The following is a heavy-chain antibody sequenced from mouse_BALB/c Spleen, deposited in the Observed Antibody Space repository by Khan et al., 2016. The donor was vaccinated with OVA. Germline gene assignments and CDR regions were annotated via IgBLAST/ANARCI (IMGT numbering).Heavy chain of an antibody. CDR1: GNSITSGNYR. J-gene: IGHJ1*01. CDR2: IYYSGTV. V-gene: IGHV3-5*02. Sequence: EVQLQESGPGLVKPSQTVSLTCTVTGNSITSGNYRWSWIRQFPGNKLEWIGNIYYSGTVTYNPSLTSRTTITRDTSKNQFFLEMNSLTAEDTATYYCARDYGSLYWYFDVWGAGTTVTVSS. D-gene: IGHD1-1*01. CDR3: ARDYGSLYWYFDV.